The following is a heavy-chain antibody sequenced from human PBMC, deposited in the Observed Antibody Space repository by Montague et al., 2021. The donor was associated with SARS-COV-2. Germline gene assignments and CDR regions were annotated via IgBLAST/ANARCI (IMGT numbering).Heavy chain of an antibody. CDR1: GGSFSGFY. V-gene: IGHV4-34*01. CDR2: INQSGSI. CDR3: ARGQQGVNMVVVVIGFYYYMGV. Sequence: SETLSLTCAVSGGSFSGFYWGWVRQPPGEGLEWMGEINQSGSIDYNPSLKSRVTILVDSSKNQFSLKLNSVTAADTAVYYCARGQQGVNMVVVVIGFYYYMGVWGNGTPVTVSS. D-gene: IGHD3-22*01. J-gene: IGHJ6*03.